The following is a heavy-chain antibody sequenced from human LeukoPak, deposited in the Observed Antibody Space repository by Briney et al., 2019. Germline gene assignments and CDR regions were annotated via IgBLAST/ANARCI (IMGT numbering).Heavy chain of an antibody. CDR3: ARVALDGPEGYMDV. CDR2: ISAYNGNT. Sequence: GASVKVSCKASGYTFTSYGISWVRQAPGQGLEWIGWISAYNGNTNYAQKLQGRVTMTTDTSTSTAYMELRSLRSDDTAVYYCARVALDGPEGYMDVWDKGTTVTVSS. J-gene: IGHJ6*03. CDR1: GYTFTSYG. V-gene: IGHV1-18*01. D-gene: IGHD5-24*01.